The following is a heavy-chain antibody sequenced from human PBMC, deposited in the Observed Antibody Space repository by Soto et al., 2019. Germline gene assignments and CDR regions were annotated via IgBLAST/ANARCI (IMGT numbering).Heavy chain of an antibody. CDR1: GYSFNNYW. Sequence: VESLKISCTGSGYSFNNYWISWVRQMPWKGLEWMGRIDPSDSYTNYSPSFQGHVTISIDKSIGTAYLQWTRLKASDTAMYYCARQLYSRSADLNWFDPWGQGTLVTVSS. CDR3: ARQLYSRSADLNWFDP. V-gene: IGHV5-10-1*01. J-gene: IGHJ5*02. D-gene: IGHD6-6*01. CDR2: IDPSDSYT.